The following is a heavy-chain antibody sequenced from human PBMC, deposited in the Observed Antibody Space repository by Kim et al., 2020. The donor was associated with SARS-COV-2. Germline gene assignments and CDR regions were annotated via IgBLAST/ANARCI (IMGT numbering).Heavy chain of an antibody. D-gene: IGHD3-3*01. CDR1: GFTFDDYA. CDR3: AKDIRAYDFWSGGVDY. CDR2: ISWNSGSI. V-gene: IGHV3-9*01. J-gene: IGHJ4*02. Sequence: GGSLRLSCAASGFTFDDYAMHWVRQAPGKGLEWVSGISWNSGSIGYADSVKGRFTISRDNAKNSLYLQMNSLRAEDTALYYCAKDIRAYDFWSGGVDYWGQGTLVTVSS.